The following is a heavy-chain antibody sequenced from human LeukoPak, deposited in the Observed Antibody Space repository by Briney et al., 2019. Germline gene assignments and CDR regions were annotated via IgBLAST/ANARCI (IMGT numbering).Heavy chain of an antibody. J-gene: IGHJ3*02. D-gene: IGHD3-10*01. V-gene: IGHV5-10-1*01. Sequence: GESLRISCKGSGYSFTTYWISWVRQMPGKGLEWMGRVDPSDSYTNYSPSFQGHVSISADKSISTAYQQWRSLKASDTAMYYCASLFRDDVFDIWGQGTMVTVSS. CDR1: GYSFTTYW. CDR3: ASLFRDDVFDI. CDR2: VDPSDSYT.